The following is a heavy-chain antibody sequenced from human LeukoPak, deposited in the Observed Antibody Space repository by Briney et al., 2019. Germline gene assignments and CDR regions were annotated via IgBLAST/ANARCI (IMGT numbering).Heavy chain of an antibody. CDR1: GYSFTSYW. V-gene: IGHV5-51*01. Sequence: GESLKISCKGSGYSFTSYWIGWVRQMPGKGLEWMGIIYPGDSDTRYSPSFQGQVTISADKSISTAYPQWSSLKASDTAMYYCARAAAGSYYYYYMDVWGKGTTVTVSS. CDR2: IYPGDSDT. D-gene: IGHD6-13*01. J-gene: IGHJ6*03. CDR3: ARAAAGSYYYYYMDV.